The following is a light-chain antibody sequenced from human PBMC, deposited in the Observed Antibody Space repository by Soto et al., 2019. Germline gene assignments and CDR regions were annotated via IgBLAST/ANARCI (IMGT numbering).Light chain of an antibody. CDR3: SSYTSSSTLEGV. V-gene: IGLV2-14*01. J-gene: IGLJ1*01. Sequence: SLLTKPASGTGSPGHSISISYNRTSSDVGGYNYVSWYQQHPGKAPKLMIYDVSNRPPGVSNRFSGTKSGNTASLTISGLQAEDEADYYCSSYTSSSTLEGVFGTGTKVTVL. CDR2: DVS. CDR1: SSDVGGYNY.